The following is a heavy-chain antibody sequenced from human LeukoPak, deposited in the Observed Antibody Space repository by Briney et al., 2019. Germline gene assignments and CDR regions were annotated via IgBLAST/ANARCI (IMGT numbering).Heavy chain of an antibody. CDR3: ARGRMGYFQH. Sequence: SETLSLTCTVSGGSIGSSSYYWGWIRQPPGKGLEWIGSIYYSGSTNYNPSLKSRVTISVDTSKNQFSLKLSSVTAADTAVYYCARGRMGYFQHWGQGTLVTVSS. CDR1: GGSIGSSSYY. J-gene: IGHJ1*01. D-gene: IGHD2-8*01. CDR2: IYYSGST. V-gene: IGHV4-39*07.